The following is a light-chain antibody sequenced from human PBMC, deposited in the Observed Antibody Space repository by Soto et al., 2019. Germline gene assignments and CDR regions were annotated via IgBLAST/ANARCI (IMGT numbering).Light chain of an antibody. CDR3: SSYVRSSSSWV. CDR2: EVT. J-gene: IGLJ3*02. Sequence: QSALTQPASVSGSPGQSITISCTGTSSDVGNYKYVSWYQLHPGKAPKLMIYEVTNRPSGVSDRFSGSKSGNTASLTVSGLQAEDEGDYYCSSYVRSSSSWVFGGGTKVTVL. V-gene: IGLV2-14*01. CDR1: SSDVGNYKY.